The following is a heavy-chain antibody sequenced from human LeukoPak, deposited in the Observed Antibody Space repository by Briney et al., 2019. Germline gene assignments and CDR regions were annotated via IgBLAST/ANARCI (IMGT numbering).Heavy chain of an antibody. CDR2: IYYRGST. Sequence: PSETLSLTCTVSGGSISNYYWSWIRQPPGKGLVWIGYIYYRGSTNYNPSLKSRVTISVDTSKNQFSLKVNSVTAADTAVYYCARFGTTFDPYYFDYWGQGTLVTVSS. V-gene: IGHV4-59*08. J-gene: IGHJ4*02. CDR3: ARFGTTFDPYYFDY. D-gene: IGHD3-3*01. CDR1: GGSISNYY.